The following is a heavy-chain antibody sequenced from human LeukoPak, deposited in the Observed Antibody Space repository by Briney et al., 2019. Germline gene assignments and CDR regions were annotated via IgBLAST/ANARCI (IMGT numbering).Heavy chain of an antibody. CDR2: IYYSGST. Sequence: RASETLSLTCTVSGGSISSGGYYWSWIRQHPGKGLEWIGYIYYSGSTYYNPSLKSRVTISVDTPKNQFSLKLSSVTAADTAVYYCVAYYDSSGYGYWGQGTLVTVSS. CDR3: VAYYDSSGYGY. J-gene: IGHJ4*02. CDR1: GGSISSGGYY. D-gene: IGHD3-22*01. V-gene: IGHV4-31*03.